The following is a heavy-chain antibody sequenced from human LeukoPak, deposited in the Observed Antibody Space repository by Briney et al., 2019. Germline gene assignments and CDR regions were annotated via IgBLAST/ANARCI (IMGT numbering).Heavy chain of an antibody. CDR1: GFPLSSYP. V-gene: IGHV3-23*01. CDR2: TSSSDAGT. CDR3: ARAPVTSCRGDYCYPFDY. D-gene: IGHD2-21*01. J-gene: IGHJ4*02. Sequence: GVSLRLSCAAFGFPLSSYPMSCLPQAPGKEREWVSATSSSDAGTYHTDSVRGRFTISRDNSKNTLYLQMNSLRVEDAAVYYCARAPVTSCRGDYCYPFDYWGQGTLVTVSS.